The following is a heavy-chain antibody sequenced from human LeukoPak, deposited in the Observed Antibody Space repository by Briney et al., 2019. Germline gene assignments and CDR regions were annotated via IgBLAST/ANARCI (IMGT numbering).Heavy chain of an antibody. D-gene: IGHD2-2*01. CDR1: GGSFSGYY. V-gene: IGHV4-59*01. CDR3: ARELGYCSSTSCQNPSYYYYGMDV. Sequence: PSETLSLTCAVYGGSFSGYYWSWIRQPPGKGLEWIGYIYYSGSTNYNPSLKSRVTISVDTSKNQFSLKLSSVTAADTAVYYCARELGYCSSTSCQNPSYYYYGMDVWGQGTTVTVSS. J-gene: IGHJ6*02. CDR2: IYYSGST.